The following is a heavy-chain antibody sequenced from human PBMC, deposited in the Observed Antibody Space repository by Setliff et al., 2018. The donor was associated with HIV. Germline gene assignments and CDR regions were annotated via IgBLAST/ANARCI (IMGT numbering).Heavy chain of an antibody. Sequence: ASVKVSCKASGYNFINHYVHWVRQAPGQGLEWLGVISPGVGDATYAQSLQDRFTMASETSTSTVYMHLTSLRSEDTAVYYCASPMKYCRGGNCPRAFDLWGQGTLVTVSS. J-gene: IGHJ3*01. CDR3: ASPMKYCRGGNCPRAFDL. CDR1: GYNFINHY. V-gene: IGHV1-46*04. D-gene: IGHD2-15*01. CDR2: ISPGVGDA.